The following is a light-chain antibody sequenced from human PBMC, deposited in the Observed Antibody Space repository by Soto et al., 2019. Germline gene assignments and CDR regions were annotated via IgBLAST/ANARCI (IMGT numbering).Light chain of an antibody. Sequence: EIILSRSPGTRSLSPMEIAGLSFMASQSVSSSYLAWYQQKPGQAPTLLIYGASTRATGIPDRFSGSGSGTDFTLTISRLEPEDFAVYYCQQYGSSPWTFGQGTKVDI. CDR1: QSVSSSY. CDR3: QQYGSSPWT. CDR2: GAS. V-gene: IGKV3-20*01. J-gene: IGKJ1*01.